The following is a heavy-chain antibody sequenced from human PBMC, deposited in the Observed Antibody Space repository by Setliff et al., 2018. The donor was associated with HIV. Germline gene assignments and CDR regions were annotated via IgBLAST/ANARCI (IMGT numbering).Heavy chain of an antibody. D-gene: IGHD2-15*01. V-gene: IGHV3-7*03. J-gene: IGHJ3*02. CDR3: ARDTLRHCFGVNCWGAFDM. CDR1: GFAFSGHQ. CDR2: IKQDGSDK. Sequence: PGGSLRLSCAASGFAFSGHQMSWVRQAPGKGLEWVAKIKQDGSDKYYVDSVKGRFTISRDNAKNSLYLQMSSLRAEDTALYYCARDTLRHCFGVNCWGAFDMWGQGTMVTVSS.